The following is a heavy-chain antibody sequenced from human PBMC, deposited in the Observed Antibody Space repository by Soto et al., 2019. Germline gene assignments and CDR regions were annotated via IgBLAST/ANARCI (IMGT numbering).Heavy chain of an antibody. V-gene: IGHV1-18*01. CDR3: ARADWSYYYGMDV. CDR1: GYTFTSYG. J-gene: IGHJ6*02. D-gene: IGHD3-9*01. CDR2: ISAYNGNT. Sequence: GASVKVSCKASGYTFTSYGISWVRQAPGQGLEWMGWISAYNGNTNYAQKLQGRVTMTTDTSTSTAYVELRSLRSDDTAMYYCARADWSYYYGMDVWGQGXTVTVYS.